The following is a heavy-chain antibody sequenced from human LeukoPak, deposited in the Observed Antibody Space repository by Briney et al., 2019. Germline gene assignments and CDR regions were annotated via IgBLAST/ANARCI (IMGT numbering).Heavy chain of an antibody. Sequence: SETLSLTCAVYGGSFSGYYWSWIRQPPGKGLEWIGEINHSGSTYYNPSLKSRVTISVDTSKNQFSLKLSSVTAADTAVYYCARTARGLVGATQGWFDPWGQGTLVTVSS. V-gene: IGHV4-34*01. CDR3: ARTARGLVGATQGWFDP. D-gene: IGHD1-26*01. CDR2: INHSGST. J-gene: IGHJ5*02. CDR1: GGSFSGYY.